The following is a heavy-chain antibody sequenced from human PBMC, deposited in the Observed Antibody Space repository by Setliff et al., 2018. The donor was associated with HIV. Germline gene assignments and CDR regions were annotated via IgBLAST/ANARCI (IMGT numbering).Heavy chain of an antibody. CDR3: ATLDHSGGNFLAY. CDR2: IHSSGST. Sequence: SETLSLTCTVSGGSVNDFYCNWIRQPPGKGPEWIGYIHSSGSTIYNPSLKSRITISLDTSKEQFSLELSSATAADTAVYYCATLDHSGGNFLAYWGQGSLVHRLL. V-gene: IGHV4-4*09. J-gene: IGHJ4*02. CDR1: GGSVNDFY. D-gene: IGHD2-21*02.